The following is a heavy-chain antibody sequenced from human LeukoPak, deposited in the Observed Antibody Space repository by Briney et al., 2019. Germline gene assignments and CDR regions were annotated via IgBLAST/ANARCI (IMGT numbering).Heavy chain of an antibody. CDR1: GFTVSSNY. Sequence: PGGSLRLSCAASGFTVSSNYMSWVRQAPGKGLEWVSVIYSGGSTYYAGSVKGRFTISRDNSKSTLYLQMNSLRAEDTAVYYCAREYPPWPPDYWGQGTLVTVSS. CDR2: IYSGGST. CDR3: AREYPPWPPDY. J-gene: IGHJ4*02. V-gene: IGHV3-66*01.